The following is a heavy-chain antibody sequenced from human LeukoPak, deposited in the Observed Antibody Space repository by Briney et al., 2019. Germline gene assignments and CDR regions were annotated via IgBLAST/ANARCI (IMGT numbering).Heavy chain of an antibody. CDR2: IYYSGST. J-gene: IGHJ4*02. CDR1: GGSISSYY. CDR3: ARENRAFDY. Sequence: SETLSPTCTVSGGSISSYYWSWIRQPPGKGLEWIGYIYYSGSTNYNPSLKSRVTISVDTSKNQFSLKLSSVTAADTAVYYCARENRAFDYWGQGTLVTVSS. V-gene: IGHV4-59*01. D-gene: IGHD2/OR15-2a*01.